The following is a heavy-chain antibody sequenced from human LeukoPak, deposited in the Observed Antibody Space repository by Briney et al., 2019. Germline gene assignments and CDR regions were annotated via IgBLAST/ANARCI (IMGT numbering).Heavy chain of an antibody. V-gene: IGHV3-49*04. CDR1: GFTFGDYA. J-gene: IGHJ4*02. CDR3: TRDLLAGDYSGSGNLGY. Sequence: GGSLRLSCTASGFTFGDYAVSWVRQAPGKGLEWVGFIRSKAYGGTTENAASVKGRFTISRDDSKSIAYLQMNSLKTEDTAVYYCTRDLLAGDYSGSGNLGYWGQGTLVTVSS. CDR2: IRSKAYGGTT. D-gene: IGHD3-10*01.